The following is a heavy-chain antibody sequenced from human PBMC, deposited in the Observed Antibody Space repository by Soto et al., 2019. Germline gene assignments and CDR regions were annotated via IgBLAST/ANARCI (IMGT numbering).Heavy chain of an antibody. CDR2: VSIGGST. CDR3: AKRRGAGGHFDY. CDR1: GFTFSSYA. D-gene: IGHD2-15*01. Sequence: GGSLRLSCAASGFTFSSYAMGWVRKGPGKGLEWVAVVSIGGSTHYADSVRGRFTISRDNSKNTLSLQMNSLTAEDTAVYFCAKRRGAGGHFDYWGQGALVTVSS. V-gene: IGHV3-23*01. J-gene: IGHJ4*02.